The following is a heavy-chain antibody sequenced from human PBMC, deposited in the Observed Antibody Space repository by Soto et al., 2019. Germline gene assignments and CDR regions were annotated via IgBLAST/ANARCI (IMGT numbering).Heavy chain of an antibody. CDR3: ARLITGTAGNAFDF. V-gene: IGHV5-51*01. CDR2: IYPTDSDT. D-gene: IGHD1-20*01. Sequence: PGESLKISCEASGYTFSHYWIGWVRQTPGKGLEWMGVIYPTDSDTRYSPSLQGQVTISVDKSLSTAHLQWSNLKASDNAIYYCARLITGTAGNAFDFWGKGTVVTVSS. J-gene: IGHJ3*01. CDR1: GYTFSHYW.